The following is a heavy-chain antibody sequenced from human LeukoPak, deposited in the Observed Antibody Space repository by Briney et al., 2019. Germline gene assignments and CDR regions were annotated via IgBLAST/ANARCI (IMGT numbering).Heavy chain of an antibody. CDR3: ARVSSGWYGR. CDR1: GGSISSGGYY. Sequence: SETLSLTCTVSGGSISSGGYYWSWIRQHPGKGLEWIGYIYYGGSTYYNPSLKSRVTISVDTSKNQFSLKLSSVTAADTAVYYCARVSSGWYGRWGQGTLVTVSS. D-gene: IGHD6-19*01. CDR2: IYYGGST. J-gene: IGHJ4*02. V-gene: IGHV4-31*03.